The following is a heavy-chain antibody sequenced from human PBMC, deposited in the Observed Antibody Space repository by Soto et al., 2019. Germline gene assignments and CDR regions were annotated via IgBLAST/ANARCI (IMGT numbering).Heavy chain of an antibody. V-gene: IGHV1-18*01. CDR3: AREAYYYGSGSYGTGYGMDV. Sequence: QVQLVQSGAEVKKPGASVKVSCKASGYTFTSYGISWVRQAPGQGLEWMGWISAYNGNTNYAQKLQDRVTMTTDTSTSTAYMELRSLRSDDTAVYYCAREAYYYGSGSYGTGYGMDVWGQGTTVTVSS. J-gene: IGHJ6*02. CDR1: GYTFTSYG. D-gene: IGHD3-10*01. CDR2: ISAYNGNT.